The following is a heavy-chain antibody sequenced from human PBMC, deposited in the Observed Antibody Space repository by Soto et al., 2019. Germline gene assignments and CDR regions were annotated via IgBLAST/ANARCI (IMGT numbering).Heavy chain of an antibody. CDR2: INHSGNT. J-gene: IGHJ4*02. CDR3: ARGFVNYYDRSGYWKFDS. D-gene: IGHD3-22*01. Sequence: ASETLSLTCAVYGGSFSGYYWSWIRQSPGKGLEWIGEINHSGNTNYNPSLKSRVTMSADKSKNQISLTLNSVTAADTAVYYCARGFVNYYDRSGYWKFDSWGQGTLVTVSS. CDR1: GGSFSGYY. V-gene: IGHV4-34*01.